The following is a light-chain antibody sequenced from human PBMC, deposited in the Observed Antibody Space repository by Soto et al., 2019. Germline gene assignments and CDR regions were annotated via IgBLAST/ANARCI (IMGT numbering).Light chain of an antibody. CDR3: QHYNNWPLT. J-gene: IGKJ4*01. CDR1: QSVRSN. CDR2: GAS. V-gene: IGKV3D-15*01. Sequence: IVMTQSPATLSVSPGERVTLSCRASQSVRSNLAWYQLKPGQAPRLLIYGASTRATGISARFSGSGSGTEFTLTISSLQSEDFAVYYCQHYNNWPLTFGGGTKVEIK.